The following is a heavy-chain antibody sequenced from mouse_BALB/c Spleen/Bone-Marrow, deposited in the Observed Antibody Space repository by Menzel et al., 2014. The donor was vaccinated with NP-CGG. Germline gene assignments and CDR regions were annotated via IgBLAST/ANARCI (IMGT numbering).Heavy chain of an antibody. CDR3: ARCLTGTSALDF. V-gene: IGHV1-54*01. Sequence: QVPLKESGAELVRPGTSVKVSCKASGYAFTNYLIEWVKQRPGQGLEWIGVINPGSGGTNYNEKFRGKATLTADKSSSTAYMQLSSLTSDDSAVYFCARCLTGTSALDFWGQGTSVTVSS. D-gene: IGHD4-1*01. J-gene: IGHJ4*01. CDR2: INPGSGGT. CDR1: GYAFTNYL.